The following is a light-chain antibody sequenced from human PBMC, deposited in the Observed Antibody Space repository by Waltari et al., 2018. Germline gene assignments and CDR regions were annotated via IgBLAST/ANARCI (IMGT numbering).Light chain of an antibody. J-gene: IGLJ2*01. V-gene: IGLV7-46*01. CDR2: ETS. CDR1: SGPVTSGHF. Sequence: QAVVTQEPSLTVSPGGTVTLTCGSSSGPVTSGHFPYWFQQKPGQATRTRISETSNRNPCTPARFSGSLLVGKAALTVSEAQPDDEASYYCLLSCHDAVIFGGGTKLTVL. CDR3: LLSCHDAVI.